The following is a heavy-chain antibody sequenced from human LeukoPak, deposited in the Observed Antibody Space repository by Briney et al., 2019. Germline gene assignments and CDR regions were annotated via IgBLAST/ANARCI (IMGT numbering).Heavy chain of an antibody. V-gene: IGHV4-59*01. J-gene: IGHJ4*02. CDR1: GDSFSSYY. CDR2: IDYSGST. CDR3: AKCYFGSGSSCYYFDY. D-gene: IGHD3-10*01. Sequence: SETLSLTCSVSGDSFSSYYWSWIRQPPGKGLEWIGYIDYSGSTNYNPSLKSRVTISVDTSKKQFSLKLSSVTAADTAVFYCAKCYFGSGSSCYYFDYWGQGTLVTVSS.